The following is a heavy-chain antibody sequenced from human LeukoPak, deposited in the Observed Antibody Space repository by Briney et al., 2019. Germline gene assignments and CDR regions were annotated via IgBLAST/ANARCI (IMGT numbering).Heavy chain of an antibody. J-gene: IGHJ4*02. CDR3: AKDCGGDCYSSSDY. CDR1: RFTFNNYG. D-gene: IGHD2-21*02. V-gene: IGHV3-23*01. Sequence: GGSLRLSCAVSRFTFNNYGMSWVRQAPGKGLEWVSGISGSAGSTYYADSVRGRFTISRNNSKNTLYLQMNSLRAEDTALYYCAKDCGGDCYSSSDYWGQGTLVTVSS. CDR2: ISGSAGST.